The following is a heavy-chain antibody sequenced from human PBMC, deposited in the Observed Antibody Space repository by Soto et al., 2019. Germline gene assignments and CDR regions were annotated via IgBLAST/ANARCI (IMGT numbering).Heavy chain of an antibody. CDR2: INPSGGST. Sequence: ASVKVSCKASGYTFTSYYMHWVRQAPGQGLEWMGIINPSGGSTSYAQKFQGRVTMTRDTSTSTVYMGLSSLRSEDTAVYYCARARPAVAGSDAFDIWGQGTMVTVSS. CDR3: ARARPAVAGSDAFDI. J-gene: IGHJ3*02. V-gene: IGHV1-46*03. CDR1: GYTFTSYY. D-gene: IGHD6-19*01.